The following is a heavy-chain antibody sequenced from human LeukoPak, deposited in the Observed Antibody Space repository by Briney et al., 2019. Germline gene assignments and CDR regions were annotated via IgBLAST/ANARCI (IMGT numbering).Heavy chain of an antibody. V-gene: IGHV3-7*01. CDR1: AFTFSIYW. CDR3: ARVQYFDL. J-gene: IGHJ2*01. CDR2: IKQDGSEK. Sequence: GGSLRLSCAPSAFTFSIYWMSWVRQAPGKGLEWVANIKQDGSEKYYVDSVKGRFTISRDNAKNSLYLQMNSPRAEDTAVYYCARVQYFDLWGRGTLVTVSS.